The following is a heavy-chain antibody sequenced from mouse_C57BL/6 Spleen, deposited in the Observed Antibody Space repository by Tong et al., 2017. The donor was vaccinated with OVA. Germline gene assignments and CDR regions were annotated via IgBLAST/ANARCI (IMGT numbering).Heavy chain of an antibody. V-gene: IGHV1-15*01. J-gene: IGHJ4*01. Sequence: VQLQESGAELVRPGASVTLSCKASGYTFTDYEMHWVKQTPVHGLEWIGAIDPETGGTAYNQKFKGKAILTADKSSSTAYMELSSLTSEDSAVYFCARRRDYYGSRRYYYAMDYWGQGTSVTVSS. CDR3: ARRRDYYGSRRYYYAMDY. CDR2: IDPETGGT. CDR1: GYTFTDYE. D-gene: IGHD1-1*01.